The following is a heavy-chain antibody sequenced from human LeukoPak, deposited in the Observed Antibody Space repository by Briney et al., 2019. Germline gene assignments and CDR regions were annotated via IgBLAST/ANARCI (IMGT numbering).Heavy chain of an antibody. Sequence: SETLSLTCTVSGDSISSKSYYWGWFRQPPGKGLEWIGSISYGGSTYYNPSLKSPVTISVDTSKNQFALKLSSVTAADTAVYYCARRKRSGCSSTSCLLNWFDPWGQGTLVTVSS. CDR1: GDSISSKSYY. D-gene: IGHD2-2*01. CDR2: ISYGGST. V-gene: IGHV4-39*01. CDR3: ARRKRSGCSSTSCLLNWFDP. J-gene: IGHJ5*02.